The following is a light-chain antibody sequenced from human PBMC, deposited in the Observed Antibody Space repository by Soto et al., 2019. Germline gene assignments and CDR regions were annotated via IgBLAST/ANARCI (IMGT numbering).Light chain of an antibody. V-gene: IGLV2-11*01. J-gene: IGLJ1*01. CDR1: SSDVGDYNY. Sequence: QSALTQPRSGSGSPGQSGTISCTGTSSDVGDYNYDSWYQQHPGKAPKLRIYDVSKRPSGVPDRFSGSKSVNTASLTISGLQAEDEAGYYCFSYAGNYVFGTGTKLTVL. CDR2: DVS. CDR3: FSYAGNYV.